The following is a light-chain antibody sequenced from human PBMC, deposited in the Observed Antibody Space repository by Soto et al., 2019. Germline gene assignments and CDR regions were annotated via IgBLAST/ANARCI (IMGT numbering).Light chain of an antibody. CDR3: SSYTTSNTLV. CDR2: EVS. J-gene: IGLJ1*01. V-gene: IGLV2-14*01. Sequence: QSVLTQPASVSGSPGQSITISCTGTSSDVGDYKYVSWYQKHPGKAPKALIYEVSNRPSGVSNRFSGSKSGNTASLTISGLQAEDEAGYYCSSYTTSNTLVFGPGTKVTVL. CDR1: SSDVGDYKY.